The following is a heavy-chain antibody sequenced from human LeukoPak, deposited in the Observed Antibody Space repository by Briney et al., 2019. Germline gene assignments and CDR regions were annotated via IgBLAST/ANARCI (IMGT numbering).Heavy chain of an antibody. D-gene: IGHD3-22*01. V-gene: IGHV4-59*01. CDR2: IYYSGST. CDR1: GGSISSYY. J-gene: IGHJ6*03. Sequence: PSETLSLTSTVSGGSISSYYWSWIRQPPGKGLEWIGYIYYSGSTNYNPSLKSRVTISVDTSKNQFSLKLSSVTAADTAVYYCARMSYYYDSSGYYYYHYMDVWGKGTTVTVSS. CDR3: ARMSYYYDSSGYYYYHYMDV.